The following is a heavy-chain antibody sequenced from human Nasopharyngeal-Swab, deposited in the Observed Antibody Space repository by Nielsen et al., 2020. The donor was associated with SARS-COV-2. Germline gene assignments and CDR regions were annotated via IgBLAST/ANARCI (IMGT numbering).Heavy chain of an antibody. V-gene: IGHV5-51*01. CDR1: GYRFISYW. CDR3: ARTAIEGGYYRGDAFDI. J-gene: IGHJ3*02. Sequence: GGSLRLSCKGSGYRFISYWIGWVRQMPGKGLEWMGIIYPGDSDTRYSPSFQGQVTISADKSINTAYLQWSSLKASDTAMYYCARTAIEGGYYRGDAFDIWGQGTMATVSS. CDR2: IYPGDSDT. D-gene: IGHD3-22*01.